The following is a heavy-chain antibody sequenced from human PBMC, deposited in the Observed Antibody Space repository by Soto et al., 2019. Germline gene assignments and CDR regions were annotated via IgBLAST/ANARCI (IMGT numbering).Heavy chain of an antibody. CDR3: ARAVRYSGYDYLNYYYYGMDV. J-gene: IGHJ6*02. CDR2: INAGNGNT. CDR1: GYPFTSYA. Sequence: XSVKVSCKASGYPFTSYAMHWVRQAPGQRLEWMGWINAGNGNTKYSQKFQGRVTITRDTSASTAYMELSSLRSEDTAVYYCARAVRYSGYDYLNYYYYGMDVWGQGTTVTVSS. D-gene: IGHD5-12*01. V-gene: IGHV1-3*01.